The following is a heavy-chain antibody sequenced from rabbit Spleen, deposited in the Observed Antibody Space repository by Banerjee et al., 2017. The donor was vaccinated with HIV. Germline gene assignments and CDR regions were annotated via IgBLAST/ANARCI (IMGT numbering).Heavy chain of an antibody. CDR1: GFSFSNNYW. Sequence: QQQLEESGGDLVKPEGSLTLTCTASGFSFSNNYWICWVRQAPGKGLEWIACIYTGDIGTTYYANWAKGRFTISKSSSTTVTLQMTSLTAADTATYFCASQAYYAYDLWGPGTLVTVS. J-gene: IGHJ4*01. V-gene: IGHV1S45*01. CDR3: ASQAYYAYDL. D-gene: IGHD6-1*01. CDR2: IYTGDIGTT.